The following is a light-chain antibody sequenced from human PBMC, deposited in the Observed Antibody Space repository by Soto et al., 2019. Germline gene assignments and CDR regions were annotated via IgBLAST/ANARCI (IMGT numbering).Light chain of an antibody. V-gene: IGKV3-15*01. CDR3: QQYNDWPPA. CDR1: QSVSSY. CDR2: DAS. J-gene: IGKJ4*01. Sequence: EIVLTQSPGTLSLSPGERATLSCRASQSVSSYLAWYQQKPGQAPRLLIYDASRRATGIPARFRGSGSGTEFTLTIDSLQSEDFAVYYCQQYNDWPPAFGGGTKVDIK.